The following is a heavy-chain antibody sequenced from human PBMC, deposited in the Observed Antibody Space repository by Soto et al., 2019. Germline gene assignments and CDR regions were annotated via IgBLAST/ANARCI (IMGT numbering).Heavy chain of an antibody. Sequence: EVQLVESGGGLVQPGGSLRLSCAASGFTFSDHYMDWVRQAPGKGLEWVGRTRNKANSYTTEYAASVKGRFTISRDDSKNSLYLKMHSLKTEDTAVYYCARDRGWYYDSSGVDDAFDIWGQGTMVTVSS. J-gene: IGHJ3*02. V-gene: IGHV3-72*01. CDR3: ARDRGWYYDSSGVDDAFDI. CDR1: GFTFSDHY. CDR2: TRNKANSYTT. D-gene: IGHD3-22*01.